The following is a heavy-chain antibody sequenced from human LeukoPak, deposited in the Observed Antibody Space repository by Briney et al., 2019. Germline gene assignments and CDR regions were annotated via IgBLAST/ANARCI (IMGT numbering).Heavy chain of an antibody. J-gene: IGHJ5*02. CDR3: ARGSGEDWFDP. V-gene: IGHV1-69*05. CDR1: GGTFSSYA. CDR2: IIPIFGTA. Sequence: SVKVSCKASGGTFSSYAISWVRQAPGQGLEWMGGIIPIFGTANYAQKFQGRVTITTDESSRTVYITLTSLIYEDTAIYYCARGSGEDWFDPWGQGTLVTVSS.